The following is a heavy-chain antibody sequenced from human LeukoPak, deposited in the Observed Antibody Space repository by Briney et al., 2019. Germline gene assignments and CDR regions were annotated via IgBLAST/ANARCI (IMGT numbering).Heavy chain of an antibody. Sequence: GGSLRLSCAASGFTFSSYAMHWVRQAPGKGLEWVAVISYDGSNKYYADSVKGRFTISRDNSKNTLYLQMNGLRAEDTAVYYCARESSSSWSAVDYCGQGTLVTVSS. CDR1: GFTFSSYA. V-gene: IGHV3-30*04. CDR2: ISYDGSNK. D-gene: IGHD2-2*01. J-gene: IGHJ4*02. CDR3: ARESSSSWSAVDY.